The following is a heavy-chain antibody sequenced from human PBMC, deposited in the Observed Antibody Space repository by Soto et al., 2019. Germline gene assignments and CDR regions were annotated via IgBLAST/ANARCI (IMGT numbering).Heavy chain of an antibody. J-gene: IGHJ4*02. CDR3: ARDRPRYYYDSSGYYPRYFDY. CDR2: IWYDGSNK. D-gene: IGHD3-22*01. V-gene: IGHV3-33*01. Sequence: GGSLRLSCAASGFTFSSYGMHWVRQAPGKGLEWVAVIWYDGSNKYYADSVKGRFTISRDNSKNTLYLQMNSLRAEDTAVYYCARDRPRYYYDSSGYYPRYFDYWGQGTLVTVSS. CDR1: GFTFSSYG.